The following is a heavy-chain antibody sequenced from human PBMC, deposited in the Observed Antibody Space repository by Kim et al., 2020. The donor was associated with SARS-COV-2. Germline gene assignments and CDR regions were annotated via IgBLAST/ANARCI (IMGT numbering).Heavy chain of an antibody. Sequence: SETLSLTCAVYAGSFSGYYWSWIRQPPGKGLVWIGEINHSGSTNYNQSLKSRVTISVDTFKNQFSLKLSSVTAADTAVSYCASRQYVLVRWVLIPSWFLFDPWGQGTLVTVSS. V-gene: IGHV4-34*01. CDR1: AGSFSGYY. CDR2: INHSGST. D-gene: IGHD1-26*01. CDR3: ASRQYVLVRWVLIPSWFLFDP. J-gene: IGHJ5*02.